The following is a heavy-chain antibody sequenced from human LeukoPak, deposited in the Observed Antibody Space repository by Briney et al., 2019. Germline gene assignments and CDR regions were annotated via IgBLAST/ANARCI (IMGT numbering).Heavy chain of an antibody. CDR2: TYHSGST. V-gene: IGHV4-4*02. D-gene: IGHD3-9*01. J-gene: IGHJ6*02. CDR1: GGSISSSNW. Sequence: SETLSLTCAVSGGSISSSNWWSWVRQPPGKGLEWIGETYHSGSTNHNPSLKSRVTISVDKSKNRFSLKLSSVTAADTAVYYCASVGYYDILTGYYTPPNYYYGMDVWGQGTTVTVSS. CDR3: ASVGYYDILTGYYTPPNYYYGMDV.